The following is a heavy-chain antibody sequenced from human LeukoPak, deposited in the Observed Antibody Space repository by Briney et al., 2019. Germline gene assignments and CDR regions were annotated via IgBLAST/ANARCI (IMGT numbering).Heavy chain of an antibody. V-gene: IGHV4-4*07. J-gene: IGHJ4*02. CDR2: TYTSGST. Sequence: SETLSLTCTVSGGSISSYYWSWIRQPAGKGLEWIGRTYTSGSTNYNPSLKSRVTMSVDTSKNQFSLKLSSVTAADTAVYYCARDRVDYYYDSSGYYYDYYFDYWGQGTLVTVSS. D-gene: IGHD3-22*01. CDR1: GGSISSYY. CDR3: ARDRVDYYYDSSGYYYDYYFDY.